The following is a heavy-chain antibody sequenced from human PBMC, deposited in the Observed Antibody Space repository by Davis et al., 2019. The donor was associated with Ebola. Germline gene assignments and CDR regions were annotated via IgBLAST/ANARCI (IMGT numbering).Heavy chain of an antibody. CDR1: GFTASEYY. J-gene: IGHJ6*04. CDR3: AKDLHWYGMDV. Sequence: GESLKISCAASGFTASEYYMVWVRQAPGKGLEWVSTVARISDGYDPGYADAVRGRFTIARDNSKNMVYLQMNSLREEDTGVYYCAKDLHWYGMDVWGKGTTVTVSS. D-gene: IGHD4-11*01. CDR2: ISDGYDP. V-gene: IGHV3-53*01.